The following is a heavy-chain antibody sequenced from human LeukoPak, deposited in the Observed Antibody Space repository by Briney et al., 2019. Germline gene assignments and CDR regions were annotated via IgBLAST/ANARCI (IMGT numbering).Heavy chain of an antibody. D-gene: IGHD3-3*01. J-gene: IGHJ3*02. V-gene: IGHV3-48*01. Sequence: GGSLRLACAASGFTFSSYSMIWVRQAPGKGLEWVSYISSSSSTIYYADSVKGRFTISRDSSKRTLYLQMNSLRAEDTAMYYCARESWSDSVAFDIWGLGTMVIVSS. CDR2: ISSSSSTI. CDR3: ARESWSDSVAFDI. CDR1: GFTFSSYS.